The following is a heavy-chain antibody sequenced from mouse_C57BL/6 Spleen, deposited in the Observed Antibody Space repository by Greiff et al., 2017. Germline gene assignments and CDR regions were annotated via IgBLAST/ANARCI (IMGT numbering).Heavy chain of an antibody. CDR3: ARNWEYYAMDY. V-gene: IGHV1-50*01. CDR2: IDPSDSYT. J-gene: IGHJ4*01. Sequence: QVQLQQPGAELVKPGASVKLSCKASGYTFTSYWMQWVKQRPGQGLEWIGEIDPSDSYTNYNQKFKGKATLTVDTSSSTAYMQLSSLTSEDSAVYYCARNWEYYAMDYWGQGTSVTVSS. D-gene: IGHD4-1*01. CDR1: GYTFTSYW.